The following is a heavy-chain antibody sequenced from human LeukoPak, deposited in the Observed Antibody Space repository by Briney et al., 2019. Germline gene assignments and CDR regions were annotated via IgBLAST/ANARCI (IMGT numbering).Heavy chain of an antibody. CDR3: ARRRGDTVAGPDY. CDR1: GYSFTNYW. Sequence: GESLRISCQGSGYSFTNYWIVWVRQMPGQGLEYMGIIHPGDSNTKYSPSFEGQVIISVDKSISTAYLQWSSLKASDSAIYYCARRRGDTVAGPDYWGQGTLVTVSS. J-gene: IGHJ4*02. V-gene: IGHV5-51*01. D-gene: IGHD6-19*01. CDR2: IHPGDSNT.